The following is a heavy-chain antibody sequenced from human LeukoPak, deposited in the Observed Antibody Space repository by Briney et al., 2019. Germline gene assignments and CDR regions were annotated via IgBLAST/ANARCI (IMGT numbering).Heavy chain of an antibody. CDR2: ISYDGSNK. CDR1: GFTFSSYG. D-gene: IGHD3-22*01. J-gene: IGHJ4*02. Sequence: AGGSLRLSCAASGFTFSSYGMHWVRQAPGKGLERVAVISYDGSNKYYADSVKGRFTISRDNSKNTLYLQMNSLRAEDTAVYYCAKDCHYYDSSGPPGYWGQGTLVTVSS. V-gene: IGHV3-30*18. CDR3: AKDCHYYDSSGPPGY.